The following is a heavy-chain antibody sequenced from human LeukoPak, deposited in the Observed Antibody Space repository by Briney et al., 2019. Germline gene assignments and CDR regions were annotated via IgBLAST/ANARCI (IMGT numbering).Heavy chain of an antibody. Sequence: GGSLRLSCAASGFTFSSYAMSWVRQAPGKGLEWVSAISGSGGSTYYADSVKGRFTISRDNSKNTLFLHMNTLRAEGTAIYYCAKDRTVGASYWYFDLWGRGTLVTVSS. CDR1: GFTFSSYA. D-gene: IGHD1-26*01. J-gene: IGHJ2*01. CDR2: ISGSGGST. CDR3: AKDRTVGASYWYFDL. V-gene: IGHV3-23*01.